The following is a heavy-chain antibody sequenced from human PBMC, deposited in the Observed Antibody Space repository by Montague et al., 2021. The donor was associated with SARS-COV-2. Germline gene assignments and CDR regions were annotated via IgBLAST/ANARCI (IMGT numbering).Heavy chain of an antibody. D-gene: IGHD1-1*01. J-gene: IGHJ4*02. CDR2: VNNRGST. CDR1: GGSFNFYN. CDR3: ARGQGVCAINWDLDY. Sequence: SETLSLTCGVAGGSFNFYNWCCIRQPPGKGLEWIGEVNNRGSTNKNQPLHTRVTITIDPSTNKYFLKLCSVTAADTAAFYCARGQGVCAINWDLDYWGQGTLVTVSS. V-gene: IGHV4-34*01.